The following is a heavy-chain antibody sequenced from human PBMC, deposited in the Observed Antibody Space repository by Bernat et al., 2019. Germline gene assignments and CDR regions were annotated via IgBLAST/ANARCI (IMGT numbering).Heavy chain of an antibody. Sequence: VQLVESGGGLVNPGGSLRLSCVVSGFTFSNAWMSWVRQAPGKGLEWIGYIYYSGSTYYNPSLKSRVTISVDMSKNQFSLKLSSVTAADTAVYYCARASGAGTNYWGQGTLVTVSS. V-gene: IGHV4-59*06. CDR2: IYYSGST. J-gene: IGHJ4*02. CDR1: GFTFSNAW. CDR3: ARASGAGTNY. D-gene: IGHD6-19*01.